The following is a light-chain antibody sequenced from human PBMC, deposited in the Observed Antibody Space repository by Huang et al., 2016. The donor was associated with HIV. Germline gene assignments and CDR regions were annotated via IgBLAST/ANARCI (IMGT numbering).Light chain of an antibody. J-gene: IGKJ2*01. CDR2: GPS. Sequence: ESVLTQSPGTLSLGPGERATLACRASQSLGSKSLAWYQQKPGQAPRLRIYGPSSRASGIPHRFRGSGSGTDFTLTISRLEPEDFAVYYCQQYGSTPYTFGQGTKLEI. CDR1: QSLGSKS. CDR3: QQYGSTPYT. V-gene: IGKV3-20*01.